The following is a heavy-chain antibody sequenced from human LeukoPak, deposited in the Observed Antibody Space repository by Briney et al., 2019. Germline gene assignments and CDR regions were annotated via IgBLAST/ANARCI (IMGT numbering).Heavy chain of an antibody. V-gene: IGHV1-69*04. D-gene: IGHD6-19*01. J-gene: IGHJ4*02. Sequence: ASVKVSCKASGGTFSSYAISWVRQAPGQGLEWMGRIVPILGIANYAQKFQGRVTITADKSTSTAYMELSSLRSEDTAVYYCARERLYSSGWYGYWGQRTLVAVSS. CDR2: IVPILGIA. CDR1: GGTFSSYA. CDR3: ARERLYSSGWYGY.